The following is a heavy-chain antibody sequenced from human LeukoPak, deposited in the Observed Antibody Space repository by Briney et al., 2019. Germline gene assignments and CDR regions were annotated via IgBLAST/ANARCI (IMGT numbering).Heavy chain of an antibody. V-gene: IGHV3-33*01. J-gene: IGHJ1*01. CDR2: IWHDGSRK. CDR1: GFTLTNYG. D-gene: IGHD3-22*01. Sequence: GGSLRLSCAASGFTLTNYGMHWIRLAPGKGLECVAAIWHDGSRKYYAESVKGRFTISRDNARNTVYVQTNSLRAEDTAVYYCARDEGDSSGYYPGLWGQGTLVTVSS. CDR3: ARDEGDSSGYYPGL.